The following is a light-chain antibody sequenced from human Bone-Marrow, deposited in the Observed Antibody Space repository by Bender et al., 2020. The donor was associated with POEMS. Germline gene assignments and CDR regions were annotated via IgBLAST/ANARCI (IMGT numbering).Light chain of an antibody. V-gene: IGLV2-23*02. J-gene: IGLJ3*02. CDR2: DVS. CDR1: SSDVGGYNY. CDR3: CSYAGSSRV. Sequence: QSALTQPASVSGSPGQSITISCTGTSSDVGGYNYVSWYQHHPGKAPKVIIYDVSNRPSGVSTRFSGSKSGNTASLTISGLQAEDEADYYCCSYAGSSRVFGGGTKLTVL.